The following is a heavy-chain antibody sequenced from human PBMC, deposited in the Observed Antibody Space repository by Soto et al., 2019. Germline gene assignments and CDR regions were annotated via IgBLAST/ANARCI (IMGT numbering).Heavy chain of an antibody. Sequence: QVQLVQSGAEVKKPGSSVKISCTASGGTFSSYAISWVRQAPGQGLEWMGGIIPIFGTANYAQKFQGRVTITADESTSTAYMELSRLRSEDTAVYYCARQVMATMDFDYWGQGTLVTVSS. V-gene: IGHV1-69*01. CDR1: GGTFSSYA. J-gene: IGHJ4*02. CDR2: IIPIFGTA. D-gene: IGHD2-21*01. CDR3: ARQVMATMDFDY.